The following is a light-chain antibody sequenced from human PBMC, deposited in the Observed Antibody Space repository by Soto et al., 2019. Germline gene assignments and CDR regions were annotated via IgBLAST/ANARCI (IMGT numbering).Light chain of an antibody. V-gene: IGKV1-5*03. J-gene: IGKJ2*02. Sequence: DIQMTQSPSTLSASVGDRVTITCRASQSISNWLAWYQQKPGKAPKLLIYKAPSLESGVPSRFSGSGSGTEFTLNISSLQPDDFATYYCQQYNSYSPCTFGQGTKLDIK. CDR3: QQYNSYSPCT. CDR2: KAP. CDR1: QSISNW.